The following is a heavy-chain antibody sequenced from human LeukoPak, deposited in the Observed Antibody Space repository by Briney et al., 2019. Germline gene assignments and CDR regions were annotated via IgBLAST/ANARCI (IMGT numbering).Heavy chain of an antibody. CDR2: IYPGDSDT. J-gene: IGHJ4*02. D-gene: IGHD3-16*02. Sequence: GESLKISCKGSRYSFTSYWIGWVRQMPGKGLEWMGIIYPGDSDTRYSPSFQGQVTISADKSISTAYLQWSSLKASDAAMYYCARQIGHDYVWGSYRYQDYWGQGTLVTVSS. CDR1: RYSFTSYW. CDR3: ARQIGHDYVWGSYRYQDY. V-gene: IGHV5-51*01.